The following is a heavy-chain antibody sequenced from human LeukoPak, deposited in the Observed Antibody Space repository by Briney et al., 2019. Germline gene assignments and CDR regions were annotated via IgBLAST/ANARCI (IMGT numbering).Heavy chain of an antibody. V-gene: IGHV3-7*03. CDR3: ARAQAKTGPSDAFDI. Sequence: PGGSLRLSCAASGFTFSSYWMSWVRQAPGKGLEWVANIKQDGSEKYYVDSVKGRFTISRDNAKNSLYLQMNSLRAEDTAVYYCARAQAKTGPSDAFDIWGQGTMVTVSS. CDR2: IKQDGSEK. D-gene: IGHD1-14*01. CDR1: GFTFSSYW. J-gene: IGHJ3*02.